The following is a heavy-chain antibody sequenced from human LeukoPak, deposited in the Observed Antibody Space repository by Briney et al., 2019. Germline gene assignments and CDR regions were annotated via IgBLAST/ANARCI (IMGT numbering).Heavy chain of an antibody. V-gene: IGHV4-59*08. D-gene: IGHD5-24*01. J-gene: IGHJ3*02. CDR1: GGSISSYY. Sequence: SETLSLTCTVSGGSISSYYWSWIRQPPGKGLEWIGYIYYSGSTNYNPSHKSRVTISVDTSKNQFSLKLSSVTAADTAVYYCARLEMGAFDIWGQGTMVTVSS. CDR2: IYYSGST. CDR3: ARLEMGAFDI.